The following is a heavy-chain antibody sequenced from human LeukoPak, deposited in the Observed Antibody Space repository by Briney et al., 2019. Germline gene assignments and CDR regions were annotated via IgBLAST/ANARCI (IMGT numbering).Heavy chain of an antibody. CDR2: ITSSSNYI. CDR1: GFTFSSHT. D-gene: IGHD3-22*01. V-gene: IGHV3-21*01. Sequence: GGSLRLSCAACGFTFSSHTMIWVRQAPGKGLEWVSFITSSSNYIYYADSVKGRFTVSRDNAKNSLYLQMNSLRAEDTAVYYCARDFGSYYSDSSGYDSWGQGTLVTVSS. J-gene: IGHJ5*02. CDR3: ARDFGSYYSDSSGYDS.